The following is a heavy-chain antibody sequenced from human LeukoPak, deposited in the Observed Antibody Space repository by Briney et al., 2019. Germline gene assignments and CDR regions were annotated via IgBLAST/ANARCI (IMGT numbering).Heavy chain of an antibody. CDR2: IYYRGDT. CDR1: GDSVSSSY. Sequence: PSETLSLTCTVSGDSVSSSYWSWVRQPPGKGLEWLAYIYYRGDTNYNPSLKSRLTISLDMSRSQVSLKLLSVTAADTAVYYCTKSAGRGRPSDLWGQGILVTVSS. CDR3: TKSAGRGRPSDL. D-gene: IGHD2-15*01. J-gene: IGHJ5*02. V-gene: IGHV4-59*02.